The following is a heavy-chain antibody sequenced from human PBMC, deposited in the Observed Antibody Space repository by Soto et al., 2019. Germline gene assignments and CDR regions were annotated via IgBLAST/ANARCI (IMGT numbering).Heavy chain of an antibody. CDR2: ISSNSAYT. V-gene: IGHV3-21*01. CDR3: TRDASRDSSARGWFDP. D-gene: IGHD6-13*01. Sequence: PGGSLRLSCAASGFTFRSFTMKWVRQAPGKGLEWVSTISSNSAYTCYTDALRGRFTISRDNAKNSLHLQMNSLRAEDTAVYYCTRDASRDSSARGWFDPWGPGTLVTVSS. J-gene: IGHJ5*02. CDR1: GFTFRSFT.